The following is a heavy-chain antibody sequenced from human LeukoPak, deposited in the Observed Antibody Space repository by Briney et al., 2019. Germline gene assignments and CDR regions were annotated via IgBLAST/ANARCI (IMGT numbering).Heavy chain of an antibody. V-gene: IGHV3-11*06. D-gene: IGHD3-10*01. J-gene: IGHJ4*02. CDR1: GFTFSDYY. Sequence: PGGSLRLSCAASGFTFSDYYMSWIRQAPGKGLEWVPYISSSSSSYTNYADSVKGRFTISRDNAKNSLYLQMNSLRAEDTAVYYCARDVSGYYGSGSYHDYWGQGTLVTVSS. CDR3: ARDVSGYYGSGSYHDY. CDR2: ISSSSSSYT.